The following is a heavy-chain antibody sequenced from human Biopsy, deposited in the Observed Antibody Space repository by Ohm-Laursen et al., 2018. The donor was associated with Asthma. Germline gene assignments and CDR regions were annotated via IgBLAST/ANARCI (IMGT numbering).Heavy chain of an antibody. CDR2: IKHDGTEK. J-gene: IGHJ1*01. V-gene: IGHV3-7*01. D-gene: IGHD3-3*02. CDR1: GFTLGDYW. Sequence: SLRLSCAAFGFTLGDYWMSWARQVPGKGLEWVANIKHDGTEKNHVDSLKGRFTISRDNAKNSLYLQMNSLRAEDTAVYYCARTFHFWSPYHAEHYQLWGQGTLVTVSS. CDR3: ARTFHFWSPYHAEHYQL.